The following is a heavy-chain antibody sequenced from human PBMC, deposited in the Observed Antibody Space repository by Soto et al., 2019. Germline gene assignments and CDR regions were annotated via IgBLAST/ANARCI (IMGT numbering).Heavy chain of an antibody. Sequence: GGSLRLSCTASGFTFSSHAMTWVRQAPGKGLEWVSGLSGSGGSIYYADSVKGRFTISRDNSMNTLYLQMKSLRAEDTAVYYYAKVSSSWYAGFFDLWGQGTSVTVSS. CDR3: AKVSSSWYAGFFDL. CDR1: GFTFSSHA. J-gene: IGHJ4*02. V-gene: IGHV3-23*01. D-gene: IGHD6-13*01. CDR2: LSGSGGSI.